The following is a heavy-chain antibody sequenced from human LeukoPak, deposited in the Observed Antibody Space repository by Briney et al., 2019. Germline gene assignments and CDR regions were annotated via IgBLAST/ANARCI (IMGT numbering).Heavy chain of an antibody. CDR2: TYYSGST. CDR1: GGSISSGDYY. Sequence: PSQTLSLTCTVSGGSISSGDYYWSWIRQPPGRGLEWIGYTYYSGSTYYNPSLKSRATISVDTSKNQFSLKLTSVTAADTAVYYCARPYYYDSRIDPWGQGTLVTVSS. CDR3: ARPYYYDSRIDP. J-gene: IGHJ5*02. V-gene: IGHV4-30-4*01. D-gene: IGHD3-22*01.